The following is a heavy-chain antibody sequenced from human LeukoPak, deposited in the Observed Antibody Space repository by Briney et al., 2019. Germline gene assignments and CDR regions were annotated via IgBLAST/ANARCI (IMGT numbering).Heavy chain of an antibody. V-gene: IGHV4-39*01. D-gene: IGHD3-3*01. CDR1: GGSISSSSYY. J-gene: IGHJ5*02. CDR2: IYYSGST. Sequence: SETLSLTCTVSGGSISSSSYYWGWIRQPPGKGLEWIGSIYYSGSTYYNPSLKSRVTISVDTSKNQFSLKLSSVTAADTAVYYCARIEANYDFWSGYLNWFDPWGQGTLVTVSS. CDR3: ARIEANYDFWSGYLNWFDP.